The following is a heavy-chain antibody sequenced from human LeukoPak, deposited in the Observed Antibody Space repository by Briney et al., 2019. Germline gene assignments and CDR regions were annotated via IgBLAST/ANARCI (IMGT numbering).Heavy chain of an antibody. Sequence: TGGSLRLSCAASGFTFEDYGMNWVRQAPGKGLEWVANIKGDGSVTHYVDSVKGRFTISRDNAKNSLYLHMNNLRAEDTALYYCAREAGDSSGWSDWGQGTLVTVSS. CDR2: IKGDGSVT. CDR1: GFTFEDYG. J-gene: IGHJ4*02. D-gene: IGHD6-19*01. V-gene: IGHV3-7*01. CDR3: AREAGDSSGWSD.